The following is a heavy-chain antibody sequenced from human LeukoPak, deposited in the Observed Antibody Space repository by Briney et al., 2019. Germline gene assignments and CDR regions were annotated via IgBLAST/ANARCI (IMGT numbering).Heavy chain of an antibody. J-gene: IGHJ4*02. CDR3: ARDIAFGSIAAAASLGIDY. D-gene: IGHD6-13*01. CDR2: IKQDGSEK. Sequence: GGSLRLSCAASGFTFSSYWMSWVRQAPGQGLEGVANIKQDGSEKYYVDSVKGRFTISRDNAKNSLYLQMNNLRAEATAVYYCARDIAFGSIAAAASLGIDYWGQGTLVTVSS. V-gene: IGHV3-7*01. CDR1: GFTFSSYW.